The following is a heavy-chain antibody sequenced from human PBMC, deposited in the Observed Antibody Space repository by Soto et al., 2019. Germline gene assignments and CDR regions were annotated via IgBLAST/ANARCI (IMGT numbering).Heavy chain of an antibody. V-gene: IGHV3-49*03. D-gene: IGHD3-22*01. Sequence: GGALRLSCAASGFTFGDYAMSWFRQAPGKGLEWVGFIRSKAYGGTTEYAASVKGRFTISRDDSKSIAYLQMNSLKTEDTAVYYCTRTYYYDSSGYYPPWFDPWGQGTLVPVSS. CDR2: IRSKAYGGTT. J-gene: IGHJ5*02. CDR3: TRTYYYDSSGYYPPWFDP. CDR1: GFTFGDYA.